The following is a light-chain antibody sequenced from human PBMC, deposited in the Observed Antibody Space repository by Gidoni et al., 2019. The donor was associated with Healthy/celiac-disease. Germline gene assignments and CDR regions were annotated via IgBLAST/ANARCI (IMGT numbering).Light chain of an antibody. V-gene: IGKV3-11*01. J-gene: IGKJ5*01. CDR1: QRGSSD. Sequence: EIVLTQSPATMSLSPGERATLSCRASQRGSSDLAWYQQKPGQAPRLLIYDASTRATGIPARFSGSGSGTDFTLTISSLEPEDFAVYYCQQRSNWPPITFGQWTRLEIK. CDR3: QQRSNWPPIT. CDR2: DAS.